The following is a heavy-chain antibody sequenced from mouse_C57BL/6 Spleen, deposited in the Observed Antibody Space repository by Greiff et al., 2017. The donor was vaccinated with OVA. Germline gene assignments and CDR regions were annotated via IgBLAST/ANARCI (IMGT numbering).Heavy chain of an antibody. CDR1: GYTFTSYE. CDR3: ARSEYCGSSLFAY. Sequence: QVQLQQSGPELVKPGASVKLSCKASGYTFTSYEINWVQQRPGQGLEWIGWIYPRAGSTKYNEKFTGKATLTVDTSTSTAYMELNSLTSGDSAFYFCARSEYCGSSLFAYWGQGTLVTVSA. J-gene: IGHJ3*01. V-gene: IGHV1-85*01. CDR2: IYPRAGST. D-gene: IGHD1-1*01.